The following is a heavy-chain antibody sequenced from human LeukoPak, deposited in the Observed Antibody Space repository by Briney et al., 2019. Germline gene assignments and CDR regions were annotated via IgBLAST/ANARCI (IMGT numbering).Heavy chain of an antibody. CDR2: ISSSSSYI. V-gene: IGHV3-21*01. D-gene: IGHD3-22*01. CDR1: GFTFSSYS. J-gene: IGHJ4*02. CDR3: ARSPLSSGYPTSLDY. Sequence: GGSLRLSCAASGFTFSSYSMNWVRQAPGKGLEWVSSISSSSSYIYYADSVKGRFTISRDNAKNSLYLQMNSLRAEDTAVYYCARSPLSSGYPTSLDYWGQGTLVTVSS.